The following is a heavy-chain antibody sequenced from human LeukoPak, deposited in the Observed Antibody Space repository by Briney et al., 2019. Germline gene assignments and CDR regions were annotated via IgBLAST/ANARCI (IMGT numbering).Heavy chain of an antibody. J-gene: IGHJ4*02. CDR1: GYTFTSYG. CDR3: ARRSRAGIAAAADFDY. Sequence: GASVKVSCKASGYTFTSYGISWVRQAPGQGLEWMGWISAYNGNTNYAQKLQGRVTMTTDTSTSTAYMELGSLRSDDTAVYYCARRSRAGIAAAADFDYWGQGTLVTVSS. V-gene: IGHV1-18*01. CDR2: ISAYNGNT. D-gene: IGHD6-13*01.